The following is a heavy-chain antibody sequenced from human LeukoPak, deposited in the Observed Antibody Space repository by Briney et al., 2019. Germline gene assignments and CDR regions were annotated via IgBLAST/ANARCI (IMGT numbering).Heavy chain of an antibody. CDR1: GGSFSGYY. V-gene: IGHV4-34*01. Sequence: PSETLSLTCAVYGGSFSGYYWSWIRQPPGKGLEWIGEINHSGSTNYNPSLKSRVTISVDTSKNQFSLKLSSVTAADTAVYYCARNGESDAFDIWGQGTMVTVSS. CDR3: ARNGESDAFDI. CDR2: INHSGST. D-gene: IGHD4-17*01. J-gene: IGHJ3*02.